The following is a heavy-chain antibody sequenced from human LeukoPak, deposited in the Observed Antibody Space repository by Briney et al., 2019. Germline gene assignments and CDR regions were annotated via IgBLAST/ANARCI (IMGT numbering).Heavy chain of an antibody. V-gene: IGHV1-8*01. CDR3: ARGSTSTASRGFDY. CDR2: MNPNSGNT. Sequence: GASVKVSCKASGYTFTSYDINWVRQATGQGLEWMGWMNPNSGNTGYAQKFQGRVTMTRNTSISTAYMELSSLRSEDTAVYYCARGSTSTASRGFDYWGQGTLVTVSS. D-gene: IGHD4-17*01. CDR1: GYTFTSYD. J-gene: IGHJ4*02.